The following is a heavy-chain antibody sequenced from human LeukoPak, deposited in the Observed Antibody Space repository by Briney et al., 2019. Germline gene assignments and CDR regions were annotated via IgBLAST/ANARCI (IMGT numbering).Heavy chain of an antibody. J-gene: IGHJ2*01. CDR2: MKHDGSIQ. Sequence: GGSLRLSCAASGFTFSSYGMHWVRQAPGKGLEWVAVMKHDGSIQYYADSVKGRFTVSRDNSKNTQYLQMNSLRAEDTAVYYCARDIWSGEYRGYFDLWGRGTLVTVSS. CDR1: GFTFSSYG. D-gene: IGHD3-10*01. V-gene: IGHV3-33*01. CDR3: ARDIWSGEYRGYFDL.